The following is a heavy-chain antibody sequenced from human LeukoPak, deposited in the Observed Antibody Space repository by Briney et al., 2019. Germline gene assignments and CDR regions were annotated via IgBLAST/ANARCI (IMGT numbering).Heavy chain of an antibody. CDR3: ARDPRYSSGWYDY. J-gene: IGHJ4*02. V-gene: IGHV1-8*01. CDR1: GYTFTSYD. D-gene: IGHD6-19*01. Sequence: ASVKVSCKASGYTFTSYDIHWVRQATGQGLEWMGWMNPNSGNTGYAQKFQGRVTMTTDTSTSTAYMELRSLRSDDTAVYYCARDPRYSSGWYDYWGQGTLVTVSS. CDR2: MNPNSGNT.